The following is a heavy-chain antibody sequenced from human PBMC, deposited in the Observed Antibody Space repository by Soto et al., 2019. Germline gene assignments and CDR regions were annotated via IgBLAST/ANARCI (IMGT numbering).Heavy chain of an antibody. V-gene: IGHV2-70*18. CDR3: ARTPDHHYLEMRGFDY. CDR2: IDWADDK. J-gene: IGHJ4*01. D-gene: IGHD3-10*01. Sequence: TLSLTCTVSGGSISSYYWSWIRQPPGKALEWLALIDWADDKVYSSSVRAGLTNSKDTSKNQVLHTKTNPDPSDTSTYFCARTPDHHYLEMRGFDYWGPGIMVTVSS. CDR1: GGSISSYYW.